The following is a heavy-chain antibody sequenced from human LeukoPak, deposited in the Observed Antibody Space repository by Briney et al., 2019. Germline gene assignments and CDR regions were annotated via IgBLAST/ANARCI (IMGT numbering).Heavy chain of an antibody. Sequence: PSETLSLTCTVSGGSVSSGSYYWSWIRQPPGKGLEWIGYIYYSGSTNYNPSLKSRVTISVDTSKNQFSLKLSSVTAADTAVYYCARDSRGDYADYYYYGMDVWAKGPRSPSP. V-gene: IGHV4-61*01. D-gene: IGHD4-17*01. CDR3: ARDSRGDYADYYYYGMDV. CDR1: GGSVSSGSYY. CDR2: IYYSGST. J-gene: IGHJ6*02.